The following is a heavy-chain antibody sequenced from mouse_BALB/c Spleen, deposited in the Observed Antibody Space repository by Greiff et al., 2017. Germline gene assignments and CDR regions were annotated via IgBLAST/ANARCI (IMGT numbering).Heavy chain of an antibody. J-gene: IGHJ4*01. CDR1: GFNIKDYY. V-gene: IGHV14-1*02. CDR2: IDPENGNT. Sequence: EVQLQQSGAELVRPGALVKLSCKASGFNIKDYYMHWVKQRPEQGLEWIGWIDPENGNTIYDPKFQGKASITADTSSNTAYLQLSSLTSEDTAVYYCARLAEYYDYDGGMDYWGQGTSVTVSS. CDR3: ARLAEYYDYDGGMDY. D-gene: IGHD2-4*01.